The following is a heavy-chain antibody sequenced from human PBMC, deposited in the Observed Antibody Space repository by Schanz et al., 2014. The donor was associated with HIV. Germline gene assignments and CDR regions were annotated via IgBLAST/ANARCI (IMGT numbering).Heavy chain of an antibody. Sequence: EVQLVESGGGLVQPGGSLTLSCAASGFTFGDQWMSWVRQAPGKGLEWVSVISGSGGSTYYADSVKGRFTISRDNSKNTLYLQMNSLRAEDTAVYHCAKVARWDYYNMDVWGQGTTVTVSS. CDR3: AKVARWDYYNMDV. CDR1: GFTFGDQW. J-gene: IGHJ6*02. CDR2: ISGSGGST. V-gene: IGHV3-23*04.